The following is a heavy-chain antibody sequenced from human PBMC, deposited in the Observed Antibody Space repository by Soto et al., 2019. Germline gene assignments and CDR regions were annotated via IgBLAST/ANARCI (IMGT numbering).Heavy chain of an antibody. CDR1: GFTFSSYA. J-gene: IGHJ6*02. CDR3: AKGLATILPFYYYYGMDV. Sequence: HPGGSLRLSCAASGFTFSSYAMSWVRQAPGKGLEWVSAISGSGGSTYYADSVKGRFTISRDNSKNTLYLQMNSLRAEDTAVYYCAKGLATILPFYYYYGMDVWGQGTTVTVSS. D-gene: IGHD5-12*01. V-gene: IGHV3-23*01. CDR2: ISGSGGST.